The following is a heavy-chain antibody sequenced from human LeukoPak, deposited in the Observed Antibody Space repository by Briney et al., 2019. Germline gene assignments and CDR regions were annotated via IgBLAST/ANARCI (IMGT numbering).Heavy chain of an antibody. Sequence: PGGPLRLSCAASGFTFSSYAMSWVRQAPGKGLEWVSAISGSGGSTYYADSVKGRFTISRDNSKNTLYLQMNSLRAEDTAVYYCARGRDDGYNSHYYYGMDVWGQGTTVTVSS. CDR2: ISGSGGST. J-gene: IGHJ6*02. D-gene: IGHD5-24*01. CDR1: GFTFSSYA. V-gene: IGHV3-23*01. CDR3: ARGRDDGYNSHYYYGMDV.